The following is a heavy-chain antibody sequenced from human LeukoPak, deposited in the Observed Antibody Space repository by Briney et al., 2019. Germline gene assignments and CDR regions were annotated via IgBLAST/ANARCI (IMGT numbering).Heavy chain of an antibody. V-gene: IGHV4-61*02. CDR1: GGSISSGSYY. D-gene: IGHD3-10*01. CDR3: ARGGKRYYYGSGGTFDP. CDR2: IYTSGST. J-gene: IGHJ5*02. Sequence: PSETLSLTCTVSGGSISSGSYYWSWIRQPAGKGLEWIGRIYTSGSTNYNPSLKSRVTISVDTSKNQFSLKLSSVTAADTAVYYCARGGKRYYYGSGGTFDPWGQGTLVTVSS.